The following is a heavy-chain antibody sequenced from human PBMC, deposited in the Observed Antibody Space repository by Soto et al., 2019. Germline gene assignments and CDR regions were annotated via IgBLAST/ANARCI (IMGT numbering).Heavy chain of an antibody. D-gene: IGHD6-6*01. J-gene: IGHJ3*02. V-gene: IGHV1-2*04. CDR3: ARGQLVGGRGAFDI. Sequence: ASVKVSCKASGYTFTGYYMHWVRQAPGQGLEWMGWINPNSGGTNYAQKFQGWVTMTRDTSISTAYMELSRPRSDDTAVYYCARGQLVGGRGAFDIWGQGTMVTVSS. CDR1: GYTFTGYY. CDR2: INPNSGGT.